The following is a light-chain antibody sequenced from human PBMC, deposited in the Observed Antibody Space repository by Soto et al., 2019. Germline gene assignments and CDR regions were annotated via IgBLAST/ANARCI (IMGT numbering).Light chain of an antibody. V-gene: IGKV3-20*01. Sequence: EIVLTPSPGTLSLSPGERATLSCRARQSGSSRYLALYQQKPGQAPRLLIYGASSRATGIPDRFSGSGSGTDFTLTISRLEPEEFAVYYCQLYENSAETFGGGTKVEIK. CDR1: QSGSSRY. CDR3: QLYENSAET. CDR2: GAS. J-gene: IGKJ4*02.